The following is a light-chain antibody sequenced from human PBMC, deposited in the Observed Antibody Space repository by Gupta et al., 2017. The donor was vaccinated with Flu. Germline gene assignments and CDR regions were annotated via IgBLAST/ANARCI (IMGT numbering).Light chain of an antibody. CDR2: EGS. CDR3: CSYAFSSTYV. J-gene: IGLJ1*01. V-gene: IGLV2-23*01. CDR1: SSNVGSYNL. Sequence: QSALTQPASVSGSPGQSITISCTGTSSNVGSYNLVSWYQQPPGKAPKLMIYEGSKRPSGVSNRFSGSKSGNTASLTISGLQAEDEADYYCCSYAFSSTYVYGTGTKVTVL.